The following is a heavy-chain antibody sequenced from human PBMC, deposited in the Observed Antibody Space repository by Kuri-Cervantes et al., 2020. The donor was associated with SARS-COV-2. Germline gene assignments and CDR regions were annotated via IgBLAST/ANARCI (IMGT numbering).Heavy chain of an antibody. D-gene: IGHD6-25*01. J-gene: IGHJ3*02. CDR3: ARRPLGFDI. V-gene: IGHV4-38-2*01. CDR1: GYSISSGYY. Sequence: SETLSLTCAVSGYSISSGYYWGSIRQPPGKGLEWIGSIYHSGSTYYNPSLKSRVTISVDTSKNQFSLKLSSVTAADTAVYYCARRPLGFDIWGQGTTVTVSS. CDR2: IYHSGST.